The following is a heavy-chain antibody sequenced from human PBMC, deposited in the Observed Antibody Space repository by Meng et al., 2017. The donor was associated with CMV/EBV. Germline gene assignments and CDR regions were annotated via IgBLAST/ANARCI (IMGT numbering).Heavy chain of an antibody. CDR2: VNPKGGGT. V-gene: IGHV1-2*02. D-gene: IGHD2-21*01. CDR1: GYSFTDYY. CDR3: AREGIDILRVVVIAVPRATGGLDV. J-gene: IGHJ6*02. Sequence: ASVKVSCKASGYSFTDYYIHWVRQAPGQGLEWMGRVNPKGGGTSYAQKFQGRITMTRDTSVSTVPMELSGLKSDDTAVYYCAREGIDILRVVVIAVPRATGGLDVWGRGTTVTVSS.